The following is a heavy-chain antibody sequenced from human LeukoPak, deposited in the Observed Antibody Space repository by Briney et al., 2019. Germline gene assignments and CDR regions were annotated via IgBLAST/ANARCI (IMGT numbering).Heavy chain of an antibody. Sequence: ASVKVSCKASGGTFSSYAISWVRQAPGQGLEWMGIINPSGGSTSYAQKFQGRVTMTRDMSTSTVYMELSSLRSEDTAVYYCATEGASYDILTGYYTSYAFDIWGQGTMVTVSS. CDR2: INPSGGST. J-gene: IGHJ3*02. CDR3: ATEGASYDILTGYYTSYAFDI. CDR1: GGTFSSYA. V-gene: IGHV1-46*01. D-gene: IGHD3-9*01.